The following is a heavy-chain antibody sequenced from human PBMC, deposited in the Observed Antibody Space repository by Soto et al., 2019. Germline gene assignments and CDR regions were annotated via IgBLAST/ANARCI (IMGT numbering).Heavy chain of an antibody. J-gene: IGHJ4*02. V-gene: IGHV4-39*01. CDR2: IYYSGST. CDR1: GGSISSSSYY. CDR3: AARVGFWVTTSLDY. Sequence: SETLSLTCTVSGGSISSSSYYWGWIRQPPGKGLEWIGSIYYSGSTYYNPSLKSRVTISVDTTKNQFSLKLSSVTAADTAVYYCAARVGFWVTTSLDYWGQGTLVTVSS. D-gene: IGHD4-17*01.